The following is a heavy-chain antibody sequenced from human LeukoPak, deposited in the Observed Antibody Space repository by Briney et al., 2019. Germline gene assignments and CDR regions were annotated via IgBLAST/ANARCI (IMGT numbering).Heavy chain of an antibody. V-gene: IGHV3-30*04. CDR2: ISYDGSNK. Sequence: PGRSLRLSCAASGFTFSSYAMHWVRQAPGKGLEWVAVISYDGSNKYYADSVKGRFTISRDNSKNTLYLQMNSLRAEDTAVYYCAKMGGRITMVRGVIASPFDYWGQGTLVTVSS. CDR1: GFTFSSYA. D-gene: IGHD3-10*01. J-gene: IGHJ4*02. CDR3: AKMGGRITMVRGVIASPFDY.